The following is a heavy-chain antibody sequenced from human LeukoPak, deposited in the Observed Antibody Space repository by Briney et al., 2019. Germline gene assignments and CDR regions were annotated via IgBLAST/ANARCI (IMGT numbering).Heavy chain of an antibody. V-gene: IGHV4-4*07. CDR3: ARNLGGDDYYCYGMVV. J-gene: IGHJ6*02. Sequence: PSETLSLTCTVSGGSISNYYWSWIRQPAGKGLEWIGRIYSSGNSNYNPSLKSRVTMSVDTSKNQFSLRLTSVTAADTAVYFCARNLGGDDYYCYGMVVWGQGTTVTVSS. D-gene: IGHD2-21*02. CDR2: IYSSGNS. CDR1: GGSISNYY.